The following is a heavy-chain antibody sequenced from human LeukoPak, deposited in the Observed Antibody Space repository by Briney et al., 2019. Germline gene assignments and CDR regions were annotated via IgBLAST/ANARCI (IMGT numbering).Heavy chain of an antibody. CDR3: AIRSSGWYTEYFQH. Sequence: GGSLRLSCAASGFTFSSYGMHWVRQAPGKGLEWVAVISYDGSNKYYADSVKGRFTISRDNSKNTLYLQMNSLRAEDTAVYYCAIRSSGWYTEYFQHWGQGTLVTVSS. CDR2: ISYDGSNK. D-gene: IGHD6-19*01. J-gene: IGHJ1*01. V-gene: IGHV3-30*03. CDR1: GFTFSSYG.